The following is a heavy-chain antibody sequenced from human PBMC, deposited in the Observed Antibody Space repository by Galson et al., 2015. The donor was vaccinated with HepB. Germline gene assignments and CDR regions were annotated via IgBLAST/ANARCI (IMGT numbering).Heavy chain of an antibody. Sequence: SLRLSCAASGFSVYSNYMNWVRQAPGKGLEWVSLIYSSSSSTNYADFVRGRFTISRDTSKNTVYLQMIRLRADDTAIYYCAQLGAGYWGRGTLVTVSS. CDR2: IYSSSSST. D-gene: IGHD7-27*01. J-gene: IGHJ4*02. V-gene: IGHV3-53*01. CDR1: GFSVYSNY. CDR3: AQLGAGY.